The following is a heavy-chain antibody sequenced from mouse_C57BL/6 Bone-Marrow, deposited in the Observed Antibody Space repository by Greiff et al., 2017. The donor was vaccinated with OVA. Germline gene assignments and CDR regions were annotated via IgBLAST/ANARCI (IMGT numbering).Heavy chain of an antibody. CDR3: TSYGNFDY. D-gene: IGHD2-1*01. J-gene: IGHJ2*01. CDR1: GFNITADH. V-gene: IGHV14-4*01. CDR2: IDPENGDT. Sequence: VQLQQSGAELVRPGASVKLSCTASGFNITADHMHWVQQTPDQRLEWIGWIDPENGDTEYASKFQGKATITADTSSNTAYLQLSSLTSEDTAVYYCTSYGNFDYWSQGTTLTVSS.